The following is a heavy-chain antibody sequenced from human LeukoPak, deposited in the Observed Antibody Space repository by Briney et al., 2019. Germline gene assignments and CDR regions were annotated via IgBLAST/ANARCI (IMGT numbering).Heavy chain of an antibody. CDR3: AKNNWFDP. V-gene: IGHV4-34*01. CDR1: GGSFSGHY. Sequence: PSENLSLTCAVSGGSFSGHYWSWIRQPPGEGLEWIGEINDSGSTKYNPSLKSRVTISADTSKNQFSLKLSSVTAADTAVYYCAKNNWFDPWGQGTLVTVSS. J-gene: IGHJ5*02. CDR2: INDSGST.